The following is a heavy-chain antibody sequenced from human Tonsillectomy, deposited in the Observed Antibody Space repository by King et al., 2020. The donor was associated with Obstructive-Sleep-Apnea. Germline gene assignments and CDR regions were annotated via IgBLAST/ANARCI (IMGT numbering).Heavy chain of an antibody. CDR1: GFTFSDYY. J-gene: IGHJ4*02. CDR2: ISSSSSYT. Sequence: VQLVESGGGLVKPGGSLRLSCAASGFTFSDYYMSWIRQAPGKGLEWVSYISSSSSYTNYADSVKGRFTISRDNAKNSLYLQMNSLRAEDTAVYYCARAGGFYYYDSSGYYLGYWGQGTLVTVSS. CDR3: ARAGGFYYYDSSGYYLGY. V-gene: IGHV3-11*06. D-gene: IGHD3-22*01.